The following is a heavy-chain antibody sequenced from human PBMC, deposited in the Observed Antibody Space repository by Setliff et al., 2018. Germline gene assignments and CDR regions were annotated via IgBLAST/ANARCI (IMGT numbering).Heavy chain of an antibody. CDR1: GYTFTSYY. V-gene: IGHV1-46*01. CDR2: INPSGGST. J-gene: IGHJ4*02. CDR3: AKDNGGNPDCDY. Sequence: ASVKVSCKASGYTFTSYYMHWVRQAPGQGLEWMGIINPSGGSTSYAQKFRGRVTITADTSASTTYMALSSLRSEDTAVYYCAKDNGGNPDCDYWGQGTLVTVSS. D-gene: IGHD2-15*01.